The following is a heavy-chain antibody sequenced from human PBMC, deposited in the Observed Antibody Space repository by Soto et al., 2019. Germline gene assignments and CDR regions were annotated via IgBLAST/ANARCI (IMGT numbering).Heavy chain of an antibody. D-gene: IGHD3-22*01. CDR1: GGSINNNHYY. J-gene: IGHJ2*01. Sequence: QLQESGPGLVKPSQTLSLTCSVSGGSINNNHYYWSWIRQTPGKGMEWIGYVYYSGSSDYIPSLKSRLSMSIDKSKNQFHLKLNSVTAADTATYYCARMSYFYDKWYFDLWGRGTLVTVSS. V-gene: IGHV4-30-4*01. CDR2: VYYSGSS. CDR3: ARMSYFYDKWYFDL.